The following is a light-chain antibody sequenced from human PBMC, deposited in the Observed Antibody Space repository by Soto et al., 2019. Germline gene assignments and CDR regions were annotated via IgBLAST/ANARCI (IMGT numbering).Light chain of an antibody. V-gene: IGKV3-11*01. CDR1: QSVSSY. J-gene: IGKJ4*01. Sequence: ETVLTQSPATLSLSPGERATLSCRASQSVSSYLAWYQQKPVQAPRLLIYDASNRATGIPARFSGSGSGTDFTLTISSLEPEDFAVYYCQQRSNWPLTFGGGTKVEIK. CDR3: QQRSNWPLT. CDR2: DAS.